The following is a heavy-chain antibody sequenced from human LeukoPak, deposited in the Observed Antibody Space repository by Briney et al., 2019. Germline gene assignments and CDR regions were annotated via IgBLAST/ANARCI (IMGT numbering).Heavy chain of an antibody. V-gene: IGHV1-46*01. D-gene: IGHD5-18*01. CDR1: GYTFTSYY. J-gene: IGHJ3*02. Sequence: ASVKVSCTASGYTFTSYYMHWVRQAPGQGLEWMGLINPSGGSTSYAQKFQGRVTMTRDTSTSTVYMELNSLRSEDTAVYYCARDPGRFGYSYGHRAFDIWGQGTMVTVSS. CDR3: ARDPGRFGYSYGHRAFDI. CDR2: INPSGGST.